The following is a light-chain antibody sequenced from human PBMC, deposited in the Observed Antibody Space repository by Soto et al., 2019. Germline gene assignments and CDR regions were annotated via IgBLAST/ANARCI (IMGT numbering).Light chain of an antibody. Sequence: AIRMTQSPSSFSASTGDRVTITCRASQGISRYLAWYQQKPGKAPKLLIYAASTLQSGVTSRFSGSGSGTDFTLTSSGLQSEDFATYYCQQYYSYPQTFGQGTKVEIK. CDR1: QGISRY. J-gene: IGKJ1*01. CDR3: QQYYSYPQT. CDR2: AAS. V-gene: IGKV1-8*01.